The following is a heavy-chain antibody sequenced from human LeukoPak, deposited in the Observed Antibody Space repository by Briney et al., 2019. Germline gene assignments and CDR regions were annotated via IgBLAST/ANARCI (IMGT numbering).Heavy chain of an antibody. Sequence: SVKVSCKPSGGTFTSYAISWVRQAPGQGLEWMGRIIPILGIANYAQKFQGRVTITTDKSTSTAYMELSSLRSGDTAVYYCASLGATVTFDYWGQGTLVTVAS. CDR3: ASLGATVTFDY. D-gene: IGHD4-17*01. V-gene: IGHV1-69*04. J-gene: IGHJ4*02. CDR1: GGTFTSYA. CDR2: IIPILGIA.